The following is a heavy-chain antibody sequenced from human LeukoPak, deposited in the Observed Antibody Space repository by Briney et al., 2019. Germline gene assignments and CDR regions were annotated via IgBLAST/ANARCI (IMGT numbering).Heavy chain of an antibody. J-gene: IGHJ5*02. V-gene: IGHV4-39*07. D-gene: IGHD3-10*01. Sequence: SETLSLTCSVSGDSITGYYWGWIRQPPGKGLEWIGNIYYTGNTYYNSSLKSRVTISLDTSKNQFSLKVISMTAADTAIYYCARGGYYGSGNDFRFDPWGQGTLVTVSS. CDR1: GDSITGYY. CDR2: IYYTGNT. CDR3: ARGGYYGSGNDFRFDP.